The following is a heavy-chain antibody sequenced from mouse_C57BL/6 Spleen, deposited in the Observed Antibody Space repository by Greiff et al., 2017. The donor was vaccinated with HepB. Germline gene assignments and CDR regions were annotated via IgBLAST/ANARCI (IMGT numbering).Heavy chain of an antibody. CDR2: ISYSGST. CDR1: GYSITSGYD. Sequence: EVQLQESGPGMVKPSQSLSLTRTVTGYSITSGYDWHWIRHFPGNKLEWMGYISYSGSTNYNPSLKSRISITHDTSKNHFFLKLNSVTTEDTATYYCARGDYGSSFDYWGQGTTLTVSS. D-gene: IGHD1-1*01. CDR3: ARGDYGSSFDY. V-gene: IGHV3-1*01. J-gene: IGHJ2*01.